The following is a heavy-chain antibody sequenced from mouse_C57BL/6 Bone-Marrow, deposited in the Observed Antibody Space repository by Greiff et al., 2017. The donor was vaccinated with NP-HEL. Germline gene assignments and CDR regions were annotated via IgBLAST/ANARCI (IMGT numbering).Heavy chain of an antibody. V-gene: IGHV1-64*01. CDR2: IHPNSGST. CDR3: ARSEGYDYDV. D-gene: IGHD2-4*01. CDR1: GYTFTSYW. J-gene: IGHJ2*01. Sequence: VQLQQPGAELVKPGASVKLSCKASGYTFTSYWMHWVKQRPGHGLEWIGMIHPNSGSTNYNEKFKSKATLTVDKSSSTAYMQLSSLTSEDSAVYYCARSEGYDYDVWGQGTTLTVSS.